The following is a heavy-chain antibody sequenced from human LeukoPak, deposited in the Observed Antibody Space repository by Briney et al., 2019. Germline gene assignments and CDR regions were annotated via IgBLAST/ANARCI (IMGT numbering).Heavy chain of an antibody. Sequence: ASVKVSCKASGYTFTTYGISWVRQAPGQGLEWMGWIGTYNGITNYAQKFQGRVTMTTDTSTSTAYMELSSLRSEDTAVYYCARGAIAAAGTDYWGQGTLVTVSS. V-gene: IGHV1-18*01. CDR1: GYTFTTYG. CDR2: IGTYNGIT. D-gene: IGHD6-13*01. J-gene: IGHJ4*02. CDR3: ARGAIAAAGTDY.